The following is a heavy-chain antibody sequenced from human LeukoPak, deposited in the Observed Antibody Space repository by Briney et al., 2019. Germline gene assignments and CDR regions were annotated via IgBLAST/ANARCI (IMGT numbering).Heavy chain of an antibody. CDR3: ARVFSNPTGNDY. CDR2: ISNSGNTI. J-gene: IGHJ4*02. CDR1: GFTVSSNY. V-gene: IGHV3-11*04. D-gene: IGHD1-1*01. Sequence: PGGSLRLSCAASGFTVSSNYMSWVRQAPGKGLEWVSYISNSGNTIFYADSVKGRFTISRDNGKNSLYLQMNSLRAEDTAVYYCARVFSNPTGNDYWGQGTLVTVSS.